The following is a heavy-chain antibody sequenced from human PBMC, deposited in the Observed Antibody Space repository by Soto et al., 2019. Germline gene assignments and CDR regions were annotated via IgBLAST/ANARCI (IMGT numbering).Heavy chain of an antibody. Sequence: SETLSLTCTVSGGSISSYYWSWIRQPPGKGLEWIGYIYYSGSTNYNPSLKSRVTISVETSKNQFSLKLSSVTAADTAVYYCAAIGRGNYGSGSYYKNPYYYYYMDVWGKGTTVTVSS. J-gene: IGHJ6*03. V-gene: IGHV4-59*01. CDR2: IYYSGST. D-gene: IGHD3-10*01. CDR3: AAIGRGNYGSGSYYKNPYYYYYMDV. CDR1: GGSISSYY.